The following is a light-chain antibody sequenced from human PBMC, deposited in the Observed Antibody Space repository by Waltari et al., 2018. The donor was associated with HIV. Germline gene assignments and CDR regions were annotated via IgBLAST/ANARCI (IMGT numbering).Light chain of an antibody. J-gene: IGLJ3*02. CDR2: EVS. CDR3: SSYTSSSTLG. V-gene: IGLV2-14*01. Sequence: QSALTQPASVSGSPGQSITISCTGTSSDVGGYNYVSWYQQHPGKAPKVMIYEVSNRPSGISNRFSGSKSGNTASLTISGRQAEDEADYYCSSYTSSSTLGFGGGTKLTVL. CDR1: SSDVGGYNY.